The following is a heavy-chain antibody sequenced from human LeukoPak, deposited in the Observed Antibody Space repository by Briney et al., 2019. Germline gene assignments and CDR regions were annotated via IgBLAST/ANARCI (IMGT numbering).Heavy chain of an antibody. V-gene: IGHV4-39*07. D-gene: IGHD4-23*01. Sequence: PSETLSLTCTVSGCYIITSGHYWGWIRQPPGKGLEWIGSVYYTGVTSTNPFFRSRQSISLDTSKNQFSLNLTSVTAADAAVYYCARERSSSGGHNWFDPWGQGTLVTVSS. CDR2: VYYTGVT. CDR1: GCYIITSGHY. J-gene: IGHJ5*02. CDR3: ARERSSSGGHNWFDP.